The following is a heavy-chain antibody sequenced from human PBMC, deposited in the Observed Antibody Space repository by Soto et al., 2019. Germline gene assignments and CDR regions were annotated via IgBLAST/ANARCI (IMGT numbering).Heavy chain of an antibody. V-gene: IGHV4-59*08. J-gene: IGHJ5*02. D-gene: IGHD3-10*01. Sequence: PSETLSLTCTVSGGSIISYYWSWIRQPPGKGLEWIGYIYDSGSTSYNPSLKSRVTISVDTSKNQFSLKLSSVTAADTAVYYCARHSYYYGSTYGCWLDPWGQGTLVTVSS. CDR3: ARHSYYYGSTYGCWLDP. CDR1: GGSIISYY. CDR2: IYDSGST.